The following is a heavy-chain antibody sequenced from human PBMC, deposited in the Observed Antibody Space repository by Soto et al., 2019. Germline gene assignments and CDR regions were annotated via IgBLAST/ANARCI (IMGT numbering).Heavy chain of an antibody. J-gene: IGHJ6*03. CDR2: FDPEDGET. CDR3: ATDITMVRGAGYYYYMDV. D-gene: IGHD3-10*01. Sequence: ASVKVSCKVSGYTLTELSMHWVRQAPGKGLEWMGGFDPEDGETIYAQKFQGRVTMTEDTSTDTAYMELSSLRSEDTAVYYCATDITMVRGAGYYYYMDVWGKGTTVTVSS. V-gene: IGHV1-24*01. CDR1: GYTLTELS.